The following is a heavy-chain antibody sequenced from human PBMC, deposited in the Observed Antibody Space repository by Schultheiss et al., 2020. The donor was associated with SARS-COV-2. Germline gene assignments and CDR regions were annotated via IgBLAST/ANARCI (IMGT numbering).Heavy chain of an antibody. CDR1: GGSISSYY. J-gene: IGHJ4*02. Sequence: SQTLSLTCTVSGGSISSYYWSWIRQPPGKGLEWIGYIYYSGSTNYNPSLKSRVTISVDTSKNQFSLQLNSVTPEDTAVYYCASGPSYYFDYWGQGTLVTVSA. V-gene: IGHV4-59*12. CDR2: IYYSGST. CDR3: ASGPSYYFDY.